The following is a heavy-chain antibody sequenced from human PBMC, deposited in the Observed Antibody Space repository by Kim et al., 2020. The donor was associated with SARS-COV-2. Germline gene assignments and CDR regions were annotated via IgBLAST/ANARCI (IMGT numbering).Heavy chain of an antibody. J-gene: IGHJ4*02. CDR2: IYTSGSI. D-gene: IGHD3-9*01. Sequence: SETLSLTCTVSGGSISSGSYYWSWIRQPAGKGLEWIGRIYTSGSINYNPSLKSRVTISVDTSKNQFSLKLSSVTAADTAVYYCARLLRYFDWSPGYFDYWGQGTLVTVSS. CDR3: ARLLRYFDWSPGYFDY. CDR1: GGSISSGSYY. V-gene: IGHV4-61*02.